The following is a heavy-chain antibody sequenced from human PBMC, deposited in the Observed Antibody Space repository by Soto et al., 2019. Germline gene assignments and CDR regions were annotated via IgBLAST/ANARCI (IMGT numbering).Heavy chain of an antibody. CDR1: GFTFSSYS. J-gene: IGHJ6*02. CDR3: AGGVVVVPAAATLYYYYYGMDV. D-gene: IGHD2-2*01. CDR2: ISSSSSYI. V-gene: IGHV3-21*06. Sequence: EVQLVESGGGLVKPGGSLRLSCAASGFTFSSYSMNWVRQAPGKGLEWVSSISSSSSYIYYADSVKGRFTISRDNAKNAVYVQMNSLRDEDTAVYYCAGGVVVVPAAATLYYYYYGMDVWGQGTTVTVSS.